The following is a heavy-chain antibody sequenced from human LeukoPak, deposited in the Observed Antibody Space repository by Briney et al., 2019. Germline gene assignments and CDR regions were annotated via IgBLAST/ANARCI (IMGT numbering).Heavy chain of an antibody. CDR3: ARGRSTRAGWFDP. CDR2: INHSGST. D-gene: IGHD6-19*01. CDR1: GGSISAYY. J-gene: IGHJ5*02. V-gene: IGHV4-34*01. Sequence: PSETQSLTCGAYGGSISAYYWSWIRQPAGKGLEWIGEINHSGSTNYNPSLKSRVTISVDTSKNQFSLKLSSVTAADTAVYFCARGRSTRAGWFDPWGQGTLVTVSS.